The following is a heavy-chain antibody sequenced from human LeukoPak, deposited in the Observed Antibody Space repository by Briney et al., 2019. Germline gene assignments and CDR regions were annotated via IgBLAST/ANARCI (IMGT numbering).Heavy chain of an antibody. Sequence: GGSLRLSCAASGFTFSSYSMNWVRQAPGKGLEWVSSISSSSSNIYYADSVKGRFTISRDNAKNSLYLQMNSLRVEDTAVYYCARCTTGRTFGSLREIKRSREIDYWGQGNLVTVSS. J-gene: IGHJ4*02. CDR3: ARCTTGRTFGSLREIKRSREIDY. V-gene: IGHV3-21*01. D-gene: IGHD1-1*01. CDR1: GFTFSSYS. CDR2: ISSSSSNI.